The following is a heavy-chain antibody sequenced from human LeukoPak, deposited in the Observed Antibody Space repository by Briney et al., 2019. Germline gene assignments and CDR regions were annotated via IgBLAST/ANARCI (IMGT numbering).Heavy chain of an antibody. D-gene: IGHD4-17*01. V-gene: IGHV1-2*02. CDR1: GYTFTGYY. CDR3: ARGVTTTIPPIY. CDR2: INPNSGGT. Sequence: ASVKVSCKASGYTFTGYYMHWVRQAPGQGLEWMGWINPNSGGTNYAQKFQGRATMTRDTSISTAYMELSRLRSDDTAVYYCARGVTTTIPPIYWGQGTLVTVSS. J-gene: IGHJ4*02.